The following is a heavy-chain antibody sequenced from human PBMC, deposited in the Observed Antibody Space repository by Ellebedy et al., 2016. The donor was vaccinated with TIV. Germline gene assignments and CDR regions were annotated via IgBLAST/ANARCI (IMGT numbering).Heavy chain of an antibody. V-gene: IGHV1-18*01. J-gene: IGHJ4*02. Sequence: ASVKVSCKASGYTFTSYGISWVRQAPGRGLEWMGWISAYNGNTNYAQKLQGRVTMTTDTSTSTANMELRSLRSDDTAVYYCARDLRSIAARDDYWGQGTLVTVSS. CDR2: ISAYNGNT. D-gene: IGHD6-6*01. CDR3: ARDLRSIAARDDY. CDR1: GYTFTSYG.